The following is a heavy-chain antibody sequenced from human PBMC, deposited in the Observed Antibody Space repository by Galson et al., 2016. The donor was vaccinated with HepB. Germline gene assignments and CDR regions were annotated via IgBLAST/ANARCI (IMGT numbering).Heavy chain of an antibody. CDR2: INAGDGNT. J-gene: IGHJ4*02. Sequence: SVKVSCKASGYTFTSYAMHWVRQAPGQRLEWMGWINAGDGNTKYSQKFQGRITITRDTSASTAYMELSSLRSEDTAVYYCARVRRELLFDYWGQGTLVTVSS. V-gene: IGHV1-3*01. D-gene: IGHD1-26*01. CDR3: ARVRRELLFDY. CDR1: GYTFTSYA.